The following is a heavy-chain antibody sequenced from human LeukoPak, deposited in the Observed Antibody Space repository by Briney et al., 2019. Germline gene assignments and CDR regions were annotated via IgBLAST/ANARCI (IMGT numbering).Heavy chain of an antibody. V-gene: IGHV1-3*04. CDR1: GYTFTSYA. D-gene: IGHD2-2*01. CDR3: ARDAFAMGYYYGMDV. J-gene: IGHJ6*02. Sequence: ASVKVSCKASGYTFTSYAMHWVRQAPGQRLECMGWINTGNGNTKYSQKFQGRVTITRDTSASTAYMDLSSLRPEDTAVYYCARDAFAMGYYYGMDVWGQGTTVTVSS. CDR2: INTGNGNT.